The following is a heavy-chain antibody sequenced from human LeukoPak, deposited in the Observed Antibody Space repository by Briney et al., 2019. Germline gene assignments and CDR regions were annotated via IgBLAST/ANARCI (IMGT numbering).Heavy chain of an antibody. CDR2: IKQDGSEK. D-gene: IGHD1-26*01. CDR1: GFTFSSYW. V-gene: IGHV3-7*01. CDR3: ARDRMELGVDY. J-gene: IGHJ4*02. Sequence: GGSLRLSCAVSGFTFSSYWMSWVRQAPGKGLEWVANIKQDGSEKYYVDSVKGRFTISRDNAKNSLYLQMNSLRAEDTAVYYCARDRMELGVDYWGQGTLVTVSS.